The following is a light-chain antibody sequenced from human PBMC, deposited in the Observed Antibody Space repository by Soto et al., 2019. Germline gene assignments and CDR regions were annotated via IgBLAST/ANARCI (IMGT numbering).Light chain of an antibody. CDR2: EVS. CDR1: SSDVGGYNY. CDR3: SSYTSSSTRV. Sequence: QSALTQPASVSGSPGQSITISCTGTSSDVGGYNYVSWYQQHPGKAPKLMIYEVSNRPSGVSIRFSGSKSGNTASLTISGLKAEDEADYYCSSYTSSSTRVFGGGTKLTV. V-gene: IGLV2-14*01. J-gene: IGLJ2*01.